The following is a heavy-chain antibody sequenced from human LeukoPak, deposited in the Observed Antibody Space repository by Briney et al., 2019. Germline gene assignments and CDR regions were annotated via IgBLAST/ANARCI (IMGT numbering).Heavy chain of an antibody. Sequence: GESLKISCKASGYTFTSYGISWVRQAPGQGLEWMGWISAYNGNTNYAQKLQGRVTMTTDTSTSTAYMELSSLRSEDTAVYYCARDVAARGFDYWGQGTLVTVSS. V-gene: IGHV1-18*01. CDR3: ARDVAARGFDY. CDR1: GYTFTSYG. CDR2: ISAYNGNT. J-gene: IGHJ4*02. D-gene: IGHD6-6*01.